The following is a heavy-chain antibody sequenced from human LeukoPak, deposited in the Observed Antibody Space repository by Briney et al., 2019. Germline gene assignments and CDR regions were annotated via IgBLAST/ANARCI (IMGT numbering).Heavy chain of an antibody. V-gene: IGHV7-4-1*02. D-gene: IGHD5-24*01. J-gene: IGHJ3*02. CDR1: GYTFTSYA. CDR2: INTNTGNP. Sequence: ASVKASCKASGYTFTSYAMNWVRQAPGQGLEWMGWINTNTGNPTYAQGLTGRFVFSLDTSVSTAYLQISSLKAEDTAVYYCARDVEMATITAFDIWGQGTMVTVSS. CDR3: ARDVEMATITAFDI.